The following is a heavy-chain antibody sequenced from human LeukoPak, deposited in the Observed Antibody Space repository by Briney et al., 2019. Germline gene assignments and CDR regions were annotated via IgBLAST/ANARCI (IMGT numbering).Heavy chain of an antibody. CDR3: AKSITMVRGVIRSVGFDP. V-gene: IGHV1-8*01. Sequence: ASXKVSCKASGYTFTSYDINWVRQATGQGLEWMGWMNPNSGNTGYEQKFQGRVTMTRNTSISTAYMELSSLRSEDTAVYYCAKSITMVRGVIRSVGFDPWGQGTLVTVSS. CDR1: GYTFTSYD. D-gene: IGHD3-10*01. CDR2: MNPNSGNT. J-gene: IGHJ5*02.